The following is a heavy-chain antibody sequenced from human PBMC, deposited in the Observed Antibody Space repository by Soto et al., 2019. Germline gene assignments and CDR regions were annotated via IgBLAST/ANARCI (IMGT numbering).Heavy chain of an antibody. Sequence: EVQLVESGGGLVQPGVSLKLSCAASGFTVSGSAVQWVRQASGKGLEWVGRIRSKTNSYATAYAASVKGRFTISRDDSKNTAYLQMNSLKTEDTAVYYCTSHLGELSFPSAFDICCQGTMVTVSS. CDR3: TSHLGELSFPSAFDI. CDR2: IRSKTNSYAT. D-gene: IGHD3-16*02. J-gene: IGHJ3*02. CDR1: GFTVSGSA. V-gene: IGHV3-73*01.